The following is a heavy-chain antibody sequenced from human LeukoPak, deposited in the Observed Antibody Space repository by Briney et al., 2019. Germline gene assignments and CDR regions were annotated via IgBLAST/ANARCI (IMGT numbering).Heavy chain of an antibody. D-gene: IGHD5-12*01. CDR3: ARDGISYSGYDN. Sequence: GGSLTLSCAASGFTFSDYYMSWLRQAPGEGLEWVSYISSSGSTIYYADSVKGRFTISRDNAKNSLYLQMNSLRAEDTAVYYCARDGISYSGYDNWGQGALVTVSS. CDR2: ISSSGSTI. V-gene: IGHV3-11*01. J-gene: IGHJ4*02. CDR1: GFTFSDYY.